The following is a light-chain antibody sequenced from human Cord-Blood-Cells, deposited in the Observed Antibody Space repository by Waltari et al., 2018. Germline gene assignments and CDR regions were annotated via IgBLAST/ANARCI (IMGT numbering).Light chain of an antibody. CDR2: GAS. V-gene: IGKV3-20*01. CDR3: QQYGSSPMYT. CDR1: QSVSSSH. J-gene: IGKJ2*01. Sequence: EIVLTQSPRTLSLSPGERATLSCRASQSVSSSHLARYQQKPGQAPRLLIYGASSRATGSPDRFSGSGSGTDFTLTISRREPEDFAVYYCQQYGSSPMYTFGQGTKLEIK.